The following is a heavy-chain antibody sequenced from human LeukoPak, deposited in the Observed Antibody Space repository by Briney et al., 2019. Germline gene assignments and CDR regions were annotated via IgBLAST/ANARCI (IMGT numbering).Heavy chain of an antibody. CDR1: GGSISSGGYY. CDR3: ARDPYGSGSLSRGMDV. J-gene: IGHJ6*02. D-gene: IGHD3-10*01. Sequence: SQTLSLTCTVSGGSISSGGYYWSWIRQHPGKGLEWIGYIYYSGSTYYNPSLKSRVTISVDTSKNQFSLKLSSVTAADTAVYYCARDPYGSGSLSRGMDVWGQGTTVTVSS. V-gene: IGHV4-31*03. CDR2: IYYSGST.